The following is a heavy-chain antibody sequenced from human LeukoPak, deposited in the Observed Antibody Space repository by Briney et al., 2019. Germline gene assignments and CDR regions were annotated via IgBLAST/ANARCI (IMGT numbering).Heavy chain of an antibody. D-gene: IGHD3-10*01. CDR1: GGSISSYY. CDR3: ARLYYGSGSPTYYYGMDV. Sequence: SETLSLTCTVSGGSISSYYWSWIRQPPGKGLEWIGYIYYSGSTNYNPSLKSRVTISVDTSKNQFSLKLSSVTAADTAVYYCARLYYGSGSPTYYYGMDVWGQGTTVTVSS. V-gene: IGHV4-59*01. CDR2: IYYSGST. J-gene: IGHJ6*02.